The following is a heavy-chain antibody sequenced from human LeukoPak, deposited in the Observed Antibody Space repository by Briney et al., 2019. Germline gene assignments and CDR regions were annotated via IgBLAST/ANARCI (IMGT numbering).Heavy chain of an antibody. D-gene: IGHD1-26*01. J-gene: IGHJ4*02. V-gene: IGHV4-34*01. CDR1: GGSFSGYY. CDR3: ARGLPRIMRELLRSRPKPLNFDY. Sequence: SETLSLTCAVYGGSFSGYYWSWIRQPPGRGLEWIGEINHSGNTNYNPSLKSRVTISVDTSKNQFSLKLSSVTAADTAVYYCARGLPRIMRELLRSRPKPLNFDYWGQGTLVTVSS. CDR2: INHSGNT.